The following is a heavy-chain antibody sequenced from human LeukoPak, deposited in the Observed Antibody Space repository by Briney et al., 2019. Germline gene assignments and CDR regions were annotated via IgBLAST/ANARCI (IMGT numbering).Heavy chain of an antibody. D-gene: IGHD6-19*01. J-gene: IGHJ4*02. CDR3: AAEDSGWYEADPYHFDY. CDR2: IYSGGST. Sequence: GGSLRLSCAASGFTVSSNYMNWVRQAPGKGLEWVSVIYSGGSTYYADSVKGRFTISRDNSKNTLHLQMNSLRAEDTAVYDCAAEDSGWYEADPYHFDYWGQGTLVTVSS. CDR1: GFTVSSNY. V-gene: IGHV3-66*02.